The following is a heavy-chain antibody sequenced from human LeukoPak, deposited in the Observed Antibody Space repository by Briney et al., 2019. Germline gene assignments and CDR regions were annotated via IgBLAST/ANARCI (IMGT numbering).Heavy chain of an antibody. CDR1: GGSISSSSYY. D-gene: IGHD2-2*01. Sequence: PSETLSLTCTVSGGSISSSSYYWGWIRQPPGEGLEWIGSIYYSGSTYYNPSLKSRVTISVDTSKNQFSLKLSSVTAADTAVYYCAKATSHDAFDIWGQGTMVTVSS. V-gene: IGHV4-39*01. CDR3: AKATSHDAFDI. CDR2: IYYSGST. J-gene: IGHJ3*02.